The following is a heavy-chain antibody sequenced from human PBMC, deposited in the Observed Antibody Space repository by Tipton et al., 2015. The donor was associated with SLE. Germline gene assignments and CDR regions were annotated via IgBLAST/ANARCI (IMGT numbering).Heavy chain of an antibody. V-gene: IGHV4-31*03. D-gene: IGHD3-3*01. CDR1: GGSISNGIFY. CDR2: IYYSGST. Sequence: TLSLTCTVSGGSISNGIFYWSWIRQHPGKGLEWIGNIYYSGSTHYNSSLKSRVSISPDTAKNQFSLRLNSVTAADTAVYYCARVLGVVKSYYMDVWGKGTTVTVSS. CDR3: ARVLGVVKSYYMDV. J-gene: IGHJ6*03.